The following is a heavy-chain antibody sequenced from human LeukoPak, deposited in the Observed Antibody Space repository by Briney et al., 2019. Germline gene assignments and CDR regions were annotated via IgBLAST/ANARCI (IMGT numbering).Heavy chain of an antibody. CDR3: ARHYHDSSGYYPALGY. Sequence: ASVKVSCKASGYTFTGYYMHWVRQAPGQGLEWMGWINPNSGGTNYAQKFQGRVTMTRDTSISTAYMELSRLRSDDTAVYYCARHYHDSSGYYPALGYWGQGTLVTVSS. CDR1: GYTFTGYY. CDR2: INPNSGGT. V-gene: IGHV1-2*02. D-gene: IGHD3-22*01. J-gene: IGHJ4*02.